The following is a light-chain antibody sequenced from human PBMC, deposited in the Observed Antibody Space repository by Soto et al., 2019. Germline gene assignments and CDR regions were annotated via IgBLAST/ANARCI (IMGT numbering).Light chain of an antibody. CDR3: QVCDSSSDHYV. J-gene: IGLJ1*01. CDR1: NSGSKS. Sequence: SYELTQPPSVSVAPGQTARITCGGNNSGSKSVHWYQQKPGQAPVLVVYDDSGRPSGIPERFSGSNSGNTATLTISRVEAGDEADYYCQVCDSSSDHYVFGTGTKVTVL. CDR2: DDS. V-gene: IGLV3-21*02.